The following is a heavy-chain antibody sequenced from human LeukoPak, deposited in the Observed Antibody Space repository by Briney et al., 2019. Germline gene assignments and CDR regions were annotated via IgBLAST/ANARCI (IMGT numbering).Heavy chain of an antibody. D-gene: IGHD6-6*01. CDR2: IYYSGST. J-gene: IGHJ5*02. CDR1: GGSISSGDYY. CDR3: ARLSYSSSSCWFDP. Sequence: SETLSLTCTVSGGSISSGDYYWSWIRQPPGKGREWFGYIYYSGSTYYNPSLKSRVTISVDTSKNKFSLKLSSVTAADTAVYYCARLSYSSSSCWFDPWGQGTLVTVSS. V-gene: IGHV4-30-4*08.